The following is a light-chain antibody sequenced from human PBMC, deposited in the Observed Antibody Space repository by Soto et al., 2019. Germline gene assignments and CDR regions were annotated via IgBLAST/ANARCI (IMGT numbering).Light chain of an antibody. CDR3: QQYNNWPFIT. CDR2: GAS. Sequence: EIVMTQSPATLSVSPGERATLSCRASQSVRGNLAWYQQKPGQFPRLLIYGASSRATGIPVRFSGSGSGTEFTLTISSLQSEDFAVYYCQQYNNWPFITFGQGTRLEIK. V-gene: IGKV3-15*01. J-gene: IGKJ5*01. CDR1: QSVRGN.